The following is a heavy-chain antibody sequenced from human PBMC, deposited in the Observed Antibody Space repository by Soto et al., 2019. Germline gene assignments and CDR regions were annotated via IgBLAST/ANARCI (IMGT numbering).Heavy chain of an antibody. Sequence: SGPTLVKPTQTLTLTCTFSGFSLSTNGVGVGWIRQPPGKALEWLALIYWDDDKRYSPSLKSRLTITKDTSKNQVVLTMTNMDPVDTATYYCTHIIDSGSTGHYFDYWGQGTLVTVSS. CDR2: IYWDDDK. V-gene: IGHV2-5*02. CDR1: GFSLSTNGVG. J-gene: IGHJ4*02. CDR3: THIIDSGSTGHYFDY. D-gene: IGHD6-25*01.